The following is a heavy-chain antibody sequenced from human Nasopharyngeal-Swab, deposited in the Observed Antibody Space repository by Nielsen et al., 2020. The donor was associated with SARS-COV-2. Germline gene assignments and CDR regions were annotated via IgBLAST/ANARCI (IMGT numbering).Heavy chain of an antibody. Sequence: GGSLRLSCAASGFTFSNAWMSWVRQAPGKGLEWVGRIKSKTDGGTTDYAAPVKGRFAISRDDSKNTLYLQMNSLKTEDTAVYYCTTEWPLGDDYGQGGDAFDIWGQGTMVTVSS. J-gene: IGHJ3*02. CDR1: GFTFSNAW. CDR3: TTEWPLGDDYGQGGDAFDI. CDR2: IKSKTDGGTT. V-gene: IGHV3-15*01. D-gene: IGHD4-17*01.